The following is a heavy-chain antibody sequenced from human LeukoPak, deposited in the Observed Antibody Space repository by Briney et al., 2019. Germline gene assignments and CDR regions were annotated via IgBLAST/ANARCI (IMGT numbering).Heavy chain of an antibody. CDR1: GFTFGTYP. D-gene: IGHD1-26*01. CDR2: ISGSGGST. Sequence: GGSLRLSCAASGFTFGTYPMSWVRQAPGKGWKWSSAISGSGGSTYYADSVKGRFTISRDNPKNTLYLQMNSLRAEDTAVYYCAKDGNSVGATLFDYWGQGTLVTVSS. V-gene: IGHV3-23*01. CDR3: AKDGNSVGATLFDY. J-gene: IGHJ4*02.